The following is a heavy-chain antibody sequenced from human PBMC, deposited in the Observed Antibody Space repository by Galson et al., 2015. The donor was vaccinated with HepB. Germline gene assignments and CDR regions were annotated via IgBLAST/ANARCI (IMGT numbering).Heavy chain of an antibody. CDR1: GFTLSDVW. CDR3: TTEGCDASGINCYSHF. CDR2: IKSKAFGGTA. V-gene: IGHV3-15*01. J-gene: IGHJ4*02. Sequence: SLRLSCAASGFTLSDVWMTWVRQAPGKGLEWVGRIKSKAFGGTAHYAAPVKGRFTISRDDSKNTLYLQLSSLKTEDTAVYYCTTEGCDASGINCYSHFWGQGTLVTVSP. D-gene: IGHD2-2*01.